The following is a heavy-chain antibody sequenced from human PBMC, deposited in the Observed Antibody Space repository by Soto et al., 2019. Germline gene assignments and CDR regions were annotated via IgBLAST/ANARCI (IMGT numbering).Heavy chain of an antibody. CDR2: SSNSGTFA. CDR1: GFTFSDYY. Sequence: QVHLVESGGGVVKPGGSLRLSCAASGFTFSDYYMSWVRQAPGRGLEWISYSSNSGTFARYATSVKGRFSISRDNANNSLYLEMNSLRVEDTAVYYCARSGDNFNVLDYWGQGTPVTVSS. CDR3: ARSGDNFNVLDY. D-gene: IGHD1-1*01. V-gene: IGHV3-11*06. J-gene: IGHJ4*02.